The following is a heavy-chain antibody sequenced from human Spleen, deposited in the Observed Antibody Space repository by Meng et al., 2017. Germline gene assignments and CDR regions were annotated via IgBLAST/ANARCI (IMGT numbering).Heavy chain of an antibody. CDR1: GFTFSRYA. CDR3: AKGGLGELSFEGDY. Sequence: GESLKISCAASGFTFSRYAMTWVRQAPGKGLEWVSEISGGGDSTYYADSVKGRFTISRDNSQNTLYLQMNSLRAEDTAVYYCAKGGLGELSFEGDYWGQGTLVTVSS. CDR2: ISGGGDST. J-gene: IGHJ4*02. D-gene: IGHD3-16*01. V-gene: IGHV3-23*01.